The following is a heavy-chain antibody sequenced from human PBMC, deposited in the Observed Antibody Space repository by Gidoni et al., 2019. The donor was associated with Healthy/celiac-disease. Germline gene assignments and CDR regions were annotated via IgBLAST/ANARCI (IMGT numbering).Heavy chain of an antibody. Sequence: QITLKESGPTLVKPTQTLTLTCTFSGFSLSTSGVGVGWIRQPPGKALEWLALIYWDDDKRYSPSLKSRLTITKDTSKNQVVLTMTNMDPVDTATYYCAHSHIAAAGRFQEFDYWGQGTLVTVSS. J-gene: IGHJ4*02. CDR2: IYWDDDK. V-gene: IGHV2-5*02. CDR3: AHSHIAAAGRFQEFDY. CDR1: GFSLSTSGVG. D-gene: IGHD6-13*01.